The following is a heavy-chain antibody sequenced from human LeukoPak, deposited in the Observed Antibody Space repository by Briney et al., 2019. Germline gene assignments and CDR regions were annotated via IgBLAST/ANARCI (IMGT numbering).Heavy chain of an antibody. Sequence: SETLSLTCTVSGGSISSGGYYWSWIRQHPGKGLEWIGYIYYSGSTYYNPSLKSRVTISVDTSKNQFSLKLSSVTAADTAVYYCARWELLHNWFDPWGQGTLATVSS. V-gene: IGHV4-31*03. CDR3: ARWELLHNWFDP. D-gene: IGHD1-26*01. J-gene: IGHJ5*02. CDR1: GGSISSGGYY. CDR2: IYYSGST.